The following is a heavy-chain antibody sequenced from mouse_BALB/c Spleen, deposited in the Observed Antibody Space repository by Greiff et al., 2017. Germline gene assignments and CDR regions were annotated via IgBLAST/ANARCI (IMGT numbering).Heavy chain of an antibody. V-gene: IGHV5-4*02. Sequence: EVQRVESGGGLVKPGGSLKLSCAASGFTFSDYYMYWVRQTPEKRLEWVATISDGGSYTYYPDSVKGRFTISRDNAKNNLYLQMSSLKSEDTAMYYCARGGRGFAYWGQGTLVTVSA. J-gene: IGHJ3*01. CDR3: ARGGRGFAY. D-gene: IGHD6-1*01. CDR2: ISDGGSYT. CDR1: GFTFSDYY.